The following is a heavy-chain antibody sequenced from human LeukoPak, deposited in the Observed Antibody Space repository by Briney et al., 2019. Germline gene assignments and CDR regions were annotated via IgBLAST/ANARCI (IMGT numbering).Heavy chain of an antibody. Sequence: SETLSLTCTVSAAINSFYWSWLRQPPGKGLEWIGYVFHTGHTNYNPSLKSRVTMSIDPSKDQVSLEVTSVTAADTAVYYCAGSIFGYPWFDPWGQGTLVSVSS. CDR2: VFHTGHT. V-gene: IGHV4-59*01. CDR3: AGSIFGYPWFDP. D-gene: IGHD3-9*01. CDR1: AAINSFY. J-gene: IGHJ5*02.